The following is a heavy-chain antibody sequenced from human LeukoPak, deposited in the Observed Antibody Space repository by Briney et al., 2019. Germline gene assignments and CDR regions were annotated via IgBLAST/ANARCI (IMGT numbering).Heavy chain of an antibody. Sequence: GESLKISCKGSGHSFTSYWIGWVRQMPGKGLEWMGIIYPGDSDTRYSPSFQGQVTISADKSISTAYLQWSSLKASDTAMYYCVSGDCSSTSCYRYYFDYWGQGTLVTVSS. J-gene: IGHJ4*02. D-gene: IGHD2-2*01. CDR1: GHSFTSYW. CDR2: IYPGDSDT. V-gene: IGHV5-51*01. CDR3: VSGDCSSTSCYRYYFDY.